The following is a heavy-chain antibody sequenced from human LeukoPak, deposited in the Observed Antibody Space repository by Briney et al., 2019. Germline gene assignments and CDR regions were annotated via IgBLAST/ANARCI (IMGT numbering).Heavy chain of an antibody. D-gene: IGHD6-13*01. CDR3: AGEARGIAAAGTGY. CDR1: GGSISSYY. CDR2: TYYSGST. Sequence: SETLSLTCTVSGGSISSYYWSWIRQPPGKGLEWIGYTYYSGSTNYNPSLKSRVTISVDTSKNQFSLKLSSVTAADTAVYYCAGEARGIAAAGTGYWGQGTLVTVSS. V-gene: IGHV4-59*01. J-gene: IGHJ4*02.